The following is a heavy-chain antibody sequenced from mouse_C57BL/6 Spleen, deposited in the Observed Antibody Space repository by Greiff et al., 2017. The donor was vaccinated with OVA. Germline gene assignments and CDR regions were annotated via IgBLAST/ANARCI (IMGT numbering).Heavy chain of an antibody. D-gene: IGHD2-5*01. CDR2: IYPRSGNT. J-gene: IGHJ4*01. Sequence: VQLQQSGAELARPGASVKLSCKASGYTFTSYGISWVKQRTGQGLEWIGEIYPRSGNTYYNEKFKGKATLTADKSSSTAYMELRSLTSEDSAVYFCARSFSYDSKGADAMDYWGQGTSVTVSS. CDR3: ARSFSYDSKGADAMDY. CDR1: GYTFTSYG. V-gene: IGHV1-81*01.